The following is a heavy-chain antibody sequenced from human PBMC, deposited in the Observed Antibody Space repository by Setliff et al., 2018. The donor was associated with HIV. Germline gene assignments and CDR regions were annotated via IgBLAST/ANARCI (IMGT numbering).Heavy chain of an antibody. V-gene: IGHV1-3*01. J-gene: IGHJ6*03. CDR1: GYTFTSYA. Sequence: ASVKVSCKASGYTFTSYAMHWVRQAPGQRLEWMGWINAGNGNTKYSQKFQGRVTITRDTSASTAYMELSSLRSEDTAVYYCARDGGDTAMVSYYYYYYMDVWGKGTTVTVSS. CDR2: INAGNGNT. CDR3: ARDGGDTAMVSYYYYYYMDV. D-gene: IGHD5-18*01.